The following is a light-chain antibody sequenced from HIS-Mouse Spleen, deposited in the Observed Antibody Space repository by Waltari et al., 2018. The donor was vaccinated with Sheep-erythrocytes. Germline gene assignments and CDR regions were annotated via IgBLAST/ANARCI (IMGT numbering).Light chain of an antibody. CDR2: EGS. J-gene: IGLJ3*02. Sequence: QSALTQPASVSGSPGQSITISCTGTSSEVGCYNLVPWYQQHPGKAPKLTIYEGSKRPSGFSNFFSGSKSDNTASLTFSGLQAEDEADYYCCSYAVSSTPWVFGGGTRLTVL. CDR3: CSYAVSSTPWV. CDR1: SSEVGCYNL. V-gene: IGLV2-23*01.